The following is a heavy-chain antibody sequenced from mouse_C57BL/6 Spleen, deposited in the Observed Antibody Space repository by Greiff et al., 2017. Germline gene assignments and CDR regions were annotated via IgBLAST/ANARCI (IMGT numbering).Heavy chain of an antibody. D-gene: IGHD1-1*01. CDR3: ARWGYYGSSSYFDY. CDR1: GYTFTSYW. CDR2: IDPSDSET. Sequence: QVQLQQPGAELVRPGSSVKLSCKASGYTFTSYWLHWVKQRPIQGLEWIGNIDPSDSETHYNQKFKDKATLTVDKSSSTAYMQLSSLTSEDSAVYYGARWGYYGSSSYFDYWGQGTTLTVSS. V-gene: IGHV1-52*01. J-gene: IGHJ2*01.